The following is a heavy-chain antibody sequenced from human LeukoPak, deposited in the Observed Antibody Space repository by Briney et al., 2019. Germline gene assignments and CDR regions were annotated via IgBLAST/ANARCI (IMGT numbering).Heavy chain of an antibody. V-gene: IGHV3-11*04. CDR1: GFSFSDYY. J-gene: IGHJ3*02. Sequence: GGSLRLSCAASGFSFSDYYMSWIRQAPGKGLEWVSSISSSGTYVYYADSVKGRFTISRDNAKNSLSLQMNSLRADDAAVYYCARASSKQLAGYLPDGFDIWGQGTMVTVSS. CDR2: ISSSGTYV. CDR3: ARASSKQLAGYLPDGFDI. D-gene: IGHD3-9*01.